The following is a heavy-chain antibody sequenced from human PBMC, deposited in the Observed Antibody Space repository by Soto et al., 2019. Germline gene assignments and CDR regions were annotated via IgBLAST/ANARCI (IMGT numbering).Heavy chain of an antibody. V-gene: IGHV4-59*01. CDR2: VHESGST. J-gene: IGHJ4*02. Sequence: LPESGPRLVKPSETLSINCSVSGDAISNDYWSWIRQTPGGGLEWIGCVHESGSTDYNPSLRGRVIISLHTSKSQFSLSLRSATAADTATYYCARGTRALITSCLAYWGQGIPVTVSS. CDR1: GDAISNDY. CDR3: ARGTRALITSCLAY. D-gene: IGHD1-20*01.